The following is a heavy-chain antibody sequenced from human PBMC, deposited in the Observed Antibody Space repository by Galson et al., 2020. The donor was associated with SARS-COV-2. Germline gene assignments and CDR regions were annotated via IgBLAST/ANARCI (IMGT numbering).Heavy chain of an antibody. D-gene: IGHD3-10*01. CDR3: ARDSGSGWFGTVGWFDP. CDR2: IYYSGSP. CDR1: GGSISSGGYY. V-gene: IGHV4-31*11. Sequence: SETLSFTCAVSGGSISSGGYYWSWIRQHPGKGLEWIGYIYYSGSPYYNPSLKSRVTISVDTSKNQFSLKLSSVTAADTAVYYCARDSGSGWFGTVGWFDPWGQGTLVTVSS. J-gene: IGHJ5*02.